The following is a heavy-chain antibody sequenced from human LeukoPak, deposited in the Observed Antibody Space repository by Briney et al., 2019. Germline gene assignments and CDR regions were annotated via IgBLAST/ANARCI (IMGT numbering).Heavy chain of an antibody. D-gene: IGHD3-10*01. V-gene: IGHV4-34*01. Sequence: KSSETLSLTCAVYGGSFSGYYWSWIRQPPGKGLEWIGEINHSGSTNYNPSLKSRVTISVDTSKNQFSLKLSSVTAADTAVYYCARGGNYYGSGTGDWGQGTLVTVSS. CDR1: GGSFSGYY. J-gene: IGHJ4*02. CDR3: ARGGNYYGSGTGD. CDR2: INHSGST.